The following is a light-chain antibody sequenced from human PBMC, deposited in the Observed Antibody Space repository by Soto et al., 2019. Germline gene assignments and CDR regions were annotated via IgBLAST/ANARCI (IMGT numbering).Light chain of an antibody. Sequence: HSALTQPPSASGSRGQSVTISCTGTSVDLNYVSWFQQHPGKAPKLIICEVTKRPSGVPDRFSGSKSGNTASLTVSGLQDDDEADYYCSSYAGRDIWVFGGGTKLTVL. V-gene: IGLV2-8*01. CDR2: EVT. J-gene: IGLJ3*02. CDR1: SVDLNY. CDR3: SSYAGRDIWV.